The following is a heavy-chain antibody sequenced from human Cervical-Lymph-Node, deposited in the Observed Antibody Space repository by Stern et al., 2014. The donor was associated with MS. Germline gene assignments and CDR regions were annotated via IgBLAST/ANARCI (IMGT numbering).Heavy chain of an antibody. CDR3: ARDRVAYFRSVDY. V-gene: IGHV3-30-3*01. Sequence: VQLEESGGGVVQPGRSLRLSCAASGFTFSSYAMHWVRQAPGKGLEWVAVISYDGSNKYYADSVKGRFTISRDNSKNTLYLQMNSLRAEDTAVYYCARDRVAYFRSVDYWGQGTLVTVSS. CDR2: ISYDGSNK. CDR1: GFTFSSYA. D-gene: IGHD5-12*01. J-gene: IGHJ4*02.